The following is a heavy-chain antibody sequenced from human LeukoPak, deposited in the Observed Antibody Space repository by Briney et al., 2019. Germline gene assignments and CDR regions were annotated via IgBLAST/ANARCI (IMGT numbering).Heavy chain of an antibody. CDR1: GFTFSSYA. Sequence: GGSLRLSCAASGFTFSSYAMHWVRQAPGKGLEWVAVISYDGSNKYYADSVKGRFTISRDNSKNTLYLQMNSLRAEDTAVYYCAREGLRYFDWSLAWGQGTLVTVSS. CDR3: AREGLRYFDWSLA. CDR2: ISYDGSNK. V-gene: IGHV3-30*04. D-gene: IGHD3-9*01. J-gene: IGHJ5*02.